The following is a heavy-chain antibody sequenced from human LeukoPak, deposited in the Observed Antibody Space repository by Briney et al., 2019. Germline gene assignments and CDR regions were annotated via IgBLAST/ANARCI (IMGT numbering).Heavy chain of an antibody. CDR3: ARFCGGDCPDY. V-gene: IGHV4-38-2*02. CDR2: IYHSGST. J-gene: IGHJ4*02. D-gene: IGHD2-21*02. Sequence: SGTLSLTCTVSGYSISSGYYWGWIRPPPGKGLEWIGSIYHSGSTYYNPSLKSRVTLSVDTSKKQFSLKLSSVTAADTAVYYCARFCGGDCPDYWGQGTLVTASS. CDR1: GYSISSGYY.